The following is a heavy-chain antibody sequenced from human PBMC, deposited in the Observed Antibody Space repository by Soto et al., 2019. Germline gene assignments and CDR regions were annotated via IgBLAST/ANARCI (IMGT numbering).Heavy chain of an antibody. CDR3: ARDAATDCSSTSCLYYYYYGMDV. V-gene: IGHV3-21*01. Sequence: PGGSLRLSCAASGFTFSSYSMNWVRQAPGKGLEWVSSISSSSSYIYYADSVKGRFTISRDNAKNSLYLQMNSLRAEDTAVYYCARDAATDCSSTSCLYYYYYGMDVWGQGTTVTVSS. CDR1: GFTFSSYS. J-gene: IGHJ6*02. CDR2: ISSSSSYI. D-gene: IGHD2-2*01.